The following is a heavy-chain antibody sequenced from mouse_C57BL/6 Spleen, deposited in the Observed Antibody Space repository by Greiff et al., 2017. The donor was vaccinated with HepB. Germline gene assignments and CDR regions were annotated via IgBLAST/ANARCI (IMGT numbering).Heavy chain of an antibody. J-gene: IGHJ3*01. CDR3: AREGNSAWFAY. CDR2: INPNNGGT. D-gene: IGHD2-1*01. CDR1: GYTFTDYY. V-gene: IGHV1-26*01. Sequence: EVQLQQSGPELVKPGASVKISCKASGYTFTDYYMNWVKQSHGKSLEWIGDINPNNGGTSYNQKFKGKATLTVDKSSSTAYMELRSLTSEDSAVYYCAREGNSAWFAYWGQGTLVTVSA.